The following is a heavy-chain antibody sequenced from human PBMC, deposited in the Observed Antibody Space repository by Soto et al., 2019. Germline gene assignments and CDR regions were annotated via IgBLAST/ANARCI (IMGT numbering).Heavy chain of an antibody. CDR1: GFTFSSYS. D-gene: IGHD2-2*01. CDR3: GYCSSTSCSSYWDYYYMDV. J-gene: IGHJ6*03. Sequence: GGSLRLSCAASGFTFSSYSMNWVRQAPGKGLEWVSYISSSSSTIYYTDSVKGRFTISRDNAKNSLYLQMNSLRAEDTAVYYCGYCSSTSCSSYWDYYYMDVWGKGTTVTVSS. CDR2: ISSSSSTI. V-gene: IGHV3-48*01.